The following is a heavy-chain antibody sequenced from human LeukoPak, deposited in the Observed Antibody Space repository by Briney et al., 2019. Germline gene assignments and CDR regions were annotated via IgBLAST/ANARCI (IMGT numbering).Heavy chain of an antibody. CDR1: GYTFTTYY. CDR2: VNPRGGST. J-gene: IGHJ4*02. CDR3: ARGGGPGNYPFDF. Sequence: ASVTVSFKASGYTFTTYYMHWVRQAPGQGLEWVGIVNPRGGSTTYAQKFQGRVTMPRHTSTSTVYMELSSLKSDATAVYYCARGGGPGNYPFDFWGQGTLVTVSS. V-gene: IGHV1-46*01. D-gene: IGHD1-7*01.